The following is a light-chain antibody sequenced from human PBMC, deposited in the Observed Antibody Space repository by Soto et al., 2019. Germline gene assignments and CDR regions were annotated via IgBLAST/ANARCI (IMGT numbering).Light chain of an antibody. Sequence: EIVLTQSPAILSMSPGERATLSCRARQSVSSYFAWYQQKPGQAPRLLIYDASNRATGVPARFSGSGSGTDFTLTISSLEPEDFAVYYCQQRRYWPVTFGQGTKV. CDR1: QSVSSY. V-gene: IGKV3-11*01. J-gene: IGKJ1*01. CDR3: QQRRYWPVT. CDR2: DAS.